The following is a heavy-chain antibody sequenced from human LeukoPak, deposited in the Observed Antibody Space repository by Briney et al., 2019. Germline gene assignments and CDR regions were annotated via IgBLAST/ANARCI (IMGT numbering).Heavy chain of an antibody. V-gene: IGHV3-53*01. CDR1: GFTVSSNY. Sequence: GGSLRLSCAASGFTVSSNYMSWVRQAPGKGLERVSVIYSGGSTYYADSVKGRFTISRDNSKNTLYLQMNSLRAEDTAVYYCARGGGYSGYDNFDYWGQGTLVTVSS. CDR2: IYSGGST. D-gene: IGHD5-12*01. CDR3: ARGGGYSGYDNFDY. J-gene: IGHJ4*02.